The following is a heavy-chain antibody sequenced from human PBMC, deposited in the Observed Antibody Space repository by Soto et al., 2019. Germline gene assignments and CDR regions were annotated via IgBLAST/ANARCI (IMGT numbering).Heavy chain of an antibody. J-gene: IGHJ3*02. D-gene: IGHD2-15*01. V-gene: IGHV4-59*01. CDR2: IYYSGST. Sequence: SETLSLTCTVSGGSISSYYWSWIRQPPGKGLEWIGYIYYSGSTNYNPSLKSRVTISVDTSKNQFSLKLSSVTAADTAVYYCARDQQYCSGGSCYSTDAFDIWGQGTMVTVSS. CDR3: ARDQQYCSGGSCYSTDAFDI. CDR1: GGSISSYY.